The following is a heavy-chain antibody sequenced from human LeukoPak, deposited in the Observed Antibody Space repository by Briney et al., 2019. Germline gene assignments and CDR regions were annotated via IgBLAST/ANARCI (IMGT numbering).Heavy chain of an antibody. CDR3: TRRYNYDSSGYYYVRDAFDI. CDR2: IRSKAYGGTT. D-gene: IGHD3-22*01. J-gene: IGHJ3*02. V-gene: IGHV3-49*04. Sequence: GGSLRPSCAASGFTFSSYEMNWVRQAPGKGLEWVGFIRSKAYGGTTKNAASVKGRFTISRDDSRSIAYLQMNSLKTEDTAVCYCTRRYNYDSSGYYYVRDAFDIWGQGTMVTVSS. CDR1: GFTFSSYE.